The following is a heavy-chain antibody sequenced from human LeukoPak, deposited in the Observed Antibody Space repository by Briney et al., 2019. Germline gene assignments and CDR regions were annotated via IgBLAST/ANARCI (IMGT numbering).Heavy chain of an antibody. V-gene: IGHV4-4*07. D-gene: IGHD3-22*01. CDR3: ARQHYYDSGGFSTYFDY. CDR1: AGPVSSHF. CDR2: IYTSGST. Sequence: SETLSLTCTVSAGPVSSHFWSWIRQPAGKGLEWIGRIYTSGSTNYNPSLKSRVTMSVDTSKNQSSLNLSSVTAADTAVYYCARQHYYDSGGFSTYFDYWGQGTLVTVSS. J-gene: IGHJ4*02.